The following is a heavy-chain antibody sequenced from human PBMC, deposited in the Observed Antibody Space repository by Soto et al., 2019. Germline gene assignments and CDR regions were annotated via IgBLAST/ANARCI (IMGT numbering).Heavy chain of an antibody. CDR3: ARGYCSGGSCYSGDAFDI. CDR1: GFTFSSYA. J-gene: IGHJ3*02. Sequence: GGSLRLSCAASGFTFSSYAMHWVRQAPGKGLEWVAVISYDGSNKYYADSVKGRFTISRDNAKNSLYLQMNSLRADDTAVYYCARGYCSGGSCYSGDAFDIWGQGTMVTVSS. D-gene: IGHD2-15*01. V-gene: IGHV3-30-3*01. CDR2: ISYDGSNK.